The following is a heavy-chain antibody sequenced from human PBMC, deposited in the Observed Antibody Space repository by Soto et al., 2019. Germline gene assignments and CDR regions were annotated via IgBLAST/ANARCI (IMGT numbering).Heavy chain of an antibody. CDR1: GFTFSSYG. CDR3: ARDEGYHDSSGYYGY. D-gene: IGHD3-22*01. J-gene: IGHJ4*02. Sequence: GGSLRLSCAASGFTFSSYGMHWVRQAPGKGLEWVAVIWYDGSNKYYADSVKGRFTISRDNSKNTLYLQMNSLRAEDTAVYYFARDEGYHDSSGYYGYWGQGTLVTVSS. CDR2: IWYDGSNK. V-gene: IGHV3-33*01.